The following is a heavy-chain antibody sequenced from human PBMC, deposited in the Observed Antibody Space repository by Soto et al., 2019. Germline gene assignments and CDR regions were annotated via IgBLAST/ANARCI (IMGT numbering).Heavy chain of an antibody. CDR2: TSGSGGST. V-gene: IGHV3-23*01. Sequence: PGGSLRLSCAASGFTFSSYAMSWVRQAPGKGLEWVSATSGSGGSTYYADSVKGRFTISRDNAKNSLYLQMNSLRAEDTAVYYCARRLRGCTASSCYGIDYWGQGALVTVSS. J-gene: IGHJ4*02. CDR1: GFTFSSYA. CDR3: ARRLRGCTASSCYGIDY. D-gene: IGHD2-2*01.